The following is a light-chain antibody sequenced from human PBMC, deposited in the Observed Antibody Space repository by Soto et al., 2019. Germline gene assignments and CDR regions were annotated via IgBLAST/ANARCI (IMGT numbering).Light chain of an antibody. CDR1: SSDVGSYNL. J-gene: IGLJ3*02. Sequence: QSALTQPASVSGSPGQSITMSCAGASSDVGSYNLVSWYQQYPGKAPKLIIYEGNKRPSGVSNRFSGSGSGNTASLTISGPQAEDAADYYCCSYTGSSTSFGGGTKLTVL. V-gene: IGLV2-23*01. CDR3: CSYTGSSTS. CDR2: EGN.